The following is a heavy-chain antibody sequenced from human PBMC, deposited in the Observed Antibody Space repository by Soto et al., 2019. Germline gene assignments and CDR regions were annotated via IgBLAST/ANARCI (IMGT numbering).Heavy chain of an antibody. CDR2: INTDGSST. CDR3: ARQASFDY. CDR1: GFTFSSYW. J-gene: IGHJ4*02. Sequence: EVQLVESGGDLDQPGGSLRLSCAASGFTFSSYWMHWVRQAPGEGLVWVSRINTDGSSTSYADSVKGRFTISRDNAKNTLYLQMNSLRTEDTAVYYCARQASFDYWGRGTLVTVSS. V-gene: IGHV3-74*01.